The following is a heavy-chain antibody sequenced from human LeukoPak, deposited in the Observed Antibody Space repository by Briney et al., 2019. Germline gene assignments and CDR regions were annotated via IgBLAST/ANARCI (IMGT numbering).Heavy chain of an antibody. J-gene: IGHJ4*02. CDR2: ISSSGSTI. D-gene: IGHD6-19*01. V-gene: IGHV3-11*04. Sequence: GGSLRLSCAASAFTFSDYYMSWIRQAPGKGLEWFSHISSSGSTIYYADSVKGRFTISRDNAKNSLYLQMNSLRAEDTAVYYCARLGIAVAGTYQPYYFDYWGQGTLVTVSS. CDR1: AFTFSDYY. CDR3: ARLGIAVAGTYQPYYFDY.